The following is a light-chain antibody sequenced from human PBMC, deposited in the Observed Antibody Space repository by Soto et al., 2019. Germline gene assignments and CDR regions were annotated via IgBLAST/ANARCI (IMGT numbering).Light chain of an antibody. CDR2: GSS. Sequence: IVSTQTPGTLSLSPGERATLSCRASQSVSSHLALFQQKPGQAHRLLIYGSSPRATGTPARFSGSGSETDFTLTISSLEPEDAAVYYCQQRSNWPTFGQGTRLEI. V-gene: IGKV3-11*01. CDR1: QSVSSH. J-gene: IGKJ5*01. CDR3: QQRSNWPT.